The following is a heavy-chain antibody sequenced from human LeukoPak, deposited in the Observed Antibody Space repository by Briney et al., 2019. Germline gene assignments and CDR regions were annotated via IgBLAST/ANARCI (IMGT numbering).Heavy chain of an antibody. CDR3: ARDRVTMIVFMHYGMDV. D-gene: IGHD3-22*01. CDR2: INPNSGGT. V-gene: IGHV1-2*02. CDR1: GYTFTGYY. J-gene: IGHJ6*02. Sequence: ASVKVSCKASGYTFTGYYMHWVRQAPGQGLEWMGWINPNSGGTNYAQKFQGRVTMTRDTSISTAYMELSRLRSDDTAVYYCARDRVTMIVFMHYGMDVWGQGTTVTVSS.